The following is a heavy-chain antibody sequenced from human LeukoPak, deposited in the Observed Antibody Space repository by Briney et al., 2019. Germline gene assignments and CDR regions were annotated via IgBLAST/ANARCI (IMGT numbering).Heavy chain of an antibody. CDR3: ARDTAAARYGMDV. V-gene: IGHV4-59*01. CDR1: GGSIXSYY. J-gene: IGHJ6*02. CDR2: IYYSGST. D-gene: IGHD6-13*01. Sequence: PXXTLSLTCTVXGGSIXSYYWSWIRQPPGKGLEWIGYIYYSGSTNYNPSLKSRVTISVDTSKNQFSLKLSSVTAADTAVYYCARDTAAARYGMDVWGQGTTVTVSS.